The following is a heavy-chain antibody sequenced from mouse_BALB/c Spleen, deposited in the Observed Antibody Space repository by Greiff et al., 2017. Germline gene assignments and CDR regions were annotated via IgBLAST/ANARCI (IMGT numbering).Heavy chain of an antibody. CDR2: IWAGGST. V-gene: IGHV2-9*02. CDR3: AKSFSPWYFDV. CDR1: GFSLTSYG. J-gene: IGHJ1*01. Sequence: VKLVESGPGLVAPSQSLSITCTVSGFSLTSYGVHWVRQPPGKGLEWLGVIWAGGSTNYNSALMSRLSISKDNSKSQVFLKMNSLQTDDTAMYYCAKSFSPWYFDVWGAGTTVTVSS.